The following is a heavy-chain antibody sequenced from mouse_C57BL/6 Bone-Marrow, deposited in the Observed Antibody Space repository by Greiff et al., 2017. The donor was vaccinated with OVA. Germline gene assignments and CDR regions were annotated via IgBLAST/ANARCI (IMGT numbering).Heavy chain of an antibody. D-gene: IGHD1-1*02. V-gene: IGHV1-19*01. CDR3: ATMGMGGIYYYAMDY. CDR2: INPYNGGT. CDR1: GYTFTDYY. J-gene: IGHJ4*01. Sequence: EVKLVESGPVLVKPGASVKMSCKASGYTFTDYYMNWVKQSHGKSLEWIGVINPYNGGTSYNQKFKGKATLTVDKSSSTAYMELNSLTSEDSAVYYCATMGMGGIYYYAMDYWGQGTSVTVSS.